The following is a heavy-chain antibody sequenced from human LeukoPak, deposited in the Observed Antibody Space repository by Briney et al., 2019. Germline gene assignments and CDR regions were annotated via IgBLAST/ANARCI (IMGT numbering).Heavy chain of an antibody. V-gene: IGHV4-59*01. CDR3: ERVGVGAFYYFDY. J-gene: IGHJ4*02. CDR2: IYYSGST. Sequence: SETLSLTCTVSGGSISSYYWSWIRQPPGKGLEWIGYIYYSGSTNYNPSLKSRVTISVDTSKNQFSLKLSSVTAADTAEYYCERVGVGAFYYFDYWGQGTLVTVSS. CDR1: GGSISSYY. D-gene: IGHD1-26*01.